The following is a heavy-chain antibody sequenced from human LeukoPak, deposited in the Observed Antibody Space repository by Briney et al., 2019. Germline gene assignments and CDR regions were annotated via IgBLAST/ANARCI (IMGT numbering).Heavy chain of an antibody. J-gene: IGHJ5*02. CDR1: GYTFTSYY. Sequence: GASVKVSCKASGYTFTSYYMHWVRQAPGQGLEWMGIINTSGGSTSYAQKFQGRVTMTRDTSTSTVYMELSSLRSEDTAVYYCARDRWCSGGSCYSGGVGWFDPWGQGTLVTVSS. V-gene: IGHV1-46*01. CDR3: ARDRWCSGGSCYSGGVGWFDP. D-gene: IGHD2-15*01. CDR2: INTSGGST.